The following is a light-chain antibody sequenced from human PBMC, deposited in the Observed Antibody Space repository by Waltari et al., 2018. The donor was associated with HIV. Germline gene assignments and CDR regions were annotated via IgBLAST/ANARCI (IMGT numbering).Light chain of an antibody. J-gene: IGLJ2*01. CDR3: GSYTSSSTLV. V-gene: IGLV2-14*01. CDR1: SSDVGGYNY. Sequence: QSALTQPASVSGSPGQSITISCTGTSSDVGGYNYVSWYQQHPGKVPKLMIYDVNKRPSGVSNRFSGSKSGNTASLTISGLQAEDEADYYCGSYTSSSTLVFGGGTKLTVL. CDR2: DVN.